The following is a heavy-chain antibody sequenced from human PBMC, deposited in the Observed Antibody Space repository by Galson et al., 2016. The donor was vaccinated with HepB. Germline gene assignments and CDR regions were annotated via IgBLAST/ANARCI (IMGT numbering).Heavy chain of an antibody. CDR2: IYGGGSL. V-gene: IGHV3-53*01. Sequence: SLRLSCAASEFTVSGNYMSWVRQAPGKGLEWVSIIYGGGSLFYADSVKGRFTLSRDNSKNTLYLQMNSLRAEDTAVYYCATNIYNSGLLYFDFWGQGTLVTVSS. CDR3: ATNIYNSGLLYFDF. D-gene: IGHD6-19*01. J-gene: IGHJ4*02. CDR1: EFTVSGNY.